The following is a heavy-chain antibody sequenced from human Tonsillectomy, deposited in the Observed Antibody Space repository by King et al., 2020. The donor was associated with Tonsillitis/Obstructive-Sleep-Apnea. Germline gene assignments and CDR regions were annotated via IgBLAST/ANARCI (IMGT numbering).Heavy chain of an antibody. V-gene: IGHV3-21*01. J-gene: IGHJ5*02. Sequence: EVQLVESGGGLVKPGGSLRLSCVASGFTFSTYSMNWVRQTPGKGLEWLSSISSSSSYIFYADSVKGRFTISRDNAKNSLYLKMNSLRAEDTAVYYCARDLRDVEWVLGVDWFDPWGQGTLVTVSS. CDR2: ISSSSSYI. CDR3: ARDLRDVEWVLGVDWFDP. CDR1: GFTFSTYS. D-gene: IGHD3-3*01.